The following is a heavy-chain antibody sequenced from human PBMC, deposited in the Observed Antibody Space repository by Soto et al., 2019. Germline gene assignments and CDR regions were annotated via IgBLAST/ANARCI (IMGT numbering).Heavy chain of an antibody. J-gene: IGHJ4*02. D-gene: IGHD3-16*01. Sequence: QITLKESGPTLVKPTQTLTLTCTFSGFSLSASGVGVGWIRQPPGKALEWLAIIYWDDAKHYSPSLKSILTTTKDTAKNHVVLTRTNMYPVDTATYYCAHKGGGDRILDYWGQGTLVTVSS. V-gene: IGHV2-5*02. CDR2: IYWDDAK. CDR3: AHKGGGDRILDY. CDR1: GFSLSASGVG.